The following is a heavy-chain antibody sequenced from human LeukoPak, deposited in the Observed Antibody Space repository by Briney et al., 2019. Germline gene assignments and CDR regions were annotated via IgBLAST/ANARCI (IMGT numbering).Heavy chain of an antibody. CDR3: ASLPIVVVPAFYYYYYYGMDV. V-gene: IGHV4-39*01. J-gene: IGHJ6*02. CDR1: GGSISSSSYS. CDR2: IYYSGST. D-gene: IGHD2-2*01. Sequence: PSETLSLTCTVSGGSISSSSYSWGWIRQPPGKGLEWIGSIYYSGSTYYNPSLKSRVTISVDTSKNQFSLKLSSVTAADTAVYYCASLPIVVVPAFYYYYYYGMDVWGQGTTVTVSS.